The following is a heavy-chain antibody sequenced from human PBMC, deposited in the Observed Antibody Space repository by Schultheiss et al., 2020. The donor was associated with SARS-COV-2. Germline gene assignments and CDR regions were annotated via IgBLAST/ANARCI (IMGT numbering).Heavy chain of an antibody. D-gene: IGHD7-27*01. CDR1: GGSISSGGYY. CDR3: AKNWGRAPGAFDI. J-gene: IGHJ3*02. CDR2: IYYSGST. V-gene: IGHV4-31*03. Sequence: SETLSLTCTVSGGSISSGGYYWSWIRQHPGKGLEWIGYIYYSGSTYYNPSLKSRVTISVDTSKNQFSLKLSSVTAADTAVYYCAKNWGRAPGAFDISGQGTMVTVSS.